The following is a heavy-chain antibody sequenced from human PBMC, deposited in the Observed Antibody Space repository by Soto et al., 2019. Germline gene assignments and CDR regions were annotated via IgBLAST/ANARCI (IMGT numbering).Heavy chain of an antibody. CDR1: GGSFSGYY. V-gene: IGHV4-34*01. D-gene: IGHD3-10*01. CDR3: APRRTDGSGSPPRGFDP. J-gene: IGHJ5*02. Sequence: QVQLQQWGAGLLKPSETLSLTCAVYGGSFSGYYWRWIRQPPGKGLEWIGEINHSGSTNYNQSLKIRLPISVDTSKHQCSLKLRSVIAANAAVYYCAPRRTDGSGSPPRGFDPWGQGTLVTVSS. CDR2: INHSGST.